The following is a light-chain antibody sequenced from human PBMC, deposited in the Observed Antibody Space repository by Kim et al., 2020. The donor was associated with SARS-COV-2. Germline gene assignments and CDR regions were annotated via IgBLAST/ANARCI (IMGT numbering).Light chain of an antibody. CDR3: KQTKSILT. V-gene: IGKV1-39*01. Sequence: DIQMTQSPLSLSASVGDTVTITCRASQTVGSNLNWFQHKPGKVPKLLIFAASNLQRGAPSRFSASGSGTDFTLTISSLQPEDFVPSSCKQTKSILTFGPGTKVDI. CDR1: QTVGSN. CDR2: AAS. J-gene: IGKJ1*01.